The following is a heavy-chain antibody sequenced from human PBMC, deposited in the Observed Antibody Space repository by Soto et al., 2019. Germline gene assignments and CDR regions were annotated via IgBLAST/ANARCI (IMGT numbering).Heavy chain of an antibody. CDR3: AREGGHGYSYGLSFFDY. D-gene: IGHD5-18*01. J-gene: IGHJ4*02. CDR1: GGTFSSYA. Sequence: QVQLVQSGAEVKKPGSSVKVSCKASGGTFSSYAISWVRQAPGQGLEWMGGIIPIFGTANYAQKFQGRVTITADESTSTAYMELSSLRSGDTAVYYCAREGGHGYSYGLSFFDYWGQGTLVTVSS. CDR2: IIPIFGTA. V-gene: IGHV1-69*12.